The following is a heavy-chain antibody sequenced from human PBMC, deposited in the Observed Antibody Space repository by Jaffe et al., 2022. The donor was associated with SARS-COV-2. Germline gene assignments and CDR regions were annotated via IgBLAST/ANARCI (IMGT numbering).Heavy chain of an antibody. J-gene: IGHJ4*02. CDR2: ISSSSSTI. Sequence: EVQLVESGGGLVQPGGSLRLSCAASGFTFSSYSMNWVRQAPGKGLEWVSYISSSSSTIYYADSVKGRFTISRDHAKNSLYLQMNSLRDEDTAVYYCARDRPRSSGWNFDYWGQGTLVTVSS. CDR3: ARDRPRSSGWNFDY. D-gene: IGHD6-19*01. CDR1: GFTFSSYS. V-gene: IGHV3-48*02.